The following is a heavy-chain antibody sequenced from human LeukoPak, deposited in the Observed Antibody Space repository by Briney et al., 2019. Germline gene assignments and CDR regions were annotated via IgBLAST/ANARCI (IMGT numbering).Heavy chain of an antibody. Sequence: GGSLRLSCAASGSTFSTYTMNWVRQAPGKGLEWVSSISTTSTYTYYADSVKGRFTISRDNAKNSLYLQMNSLRAEDTAVYYCARDWSYYGSGSTLWGQGTLVTVSS. CDR2: ISTTSTYT. J-gene: IGHJ4*02. D-gene: IGHD3-10*01. V-gene: IGHV3-21*01. CDR3: ARDWSYYGSGSTL. CDR1: GSTFSTYT.